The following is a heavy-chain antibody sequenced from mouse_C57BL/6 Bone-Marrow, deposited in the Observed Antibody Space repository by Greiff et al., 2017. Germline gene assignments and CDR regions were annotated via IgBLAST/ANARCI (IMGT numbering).Heavy chain of an antibody. V-gene: IGHV1-26*01. CDR3: ARRELLRDYAMDY. CDR1: GYTFTDYY. Sequence: VQLKQSGPELVKPGASVKISCKASGYTFTDYYMNWVKQSHGKSLEWIGDINPNNGGTSYNQKFKGKATLTVAQSSSTAYMEIRSLTSEDSAVEYYARRELLRDYAMDYWGQGTSVTVSS. CDR2: INPNNGGT. D-gene: IGHD1-1*01. J-gene: IGHJ4*01.